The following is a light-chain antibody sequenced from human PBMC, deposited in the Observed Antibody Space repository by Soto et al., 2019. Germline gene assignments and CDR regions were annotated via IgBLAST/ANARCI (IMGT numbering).Light chain of an antibody. CDR2: EVN. Sequence: QSALTQPASVSGSPRQSITISCTGASSDVGGYTYVSWYQQHPGKAPKLMIYEVNNRPSGVSHRFSGSKSGNTASLTISGLQAEDEADYYCSSSTSSSTLYFFGTGTKVP. V-gene: IGLV2-14*01. CDR1: SSDVGGYTY. CDR3: SSSTSSSTLYF. J-gene: IGLJ1*01.